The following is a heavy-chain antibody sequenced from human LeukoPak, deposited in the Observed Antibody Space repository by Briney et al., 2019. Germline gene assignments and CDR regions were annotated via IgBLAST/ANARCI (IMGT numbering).Heavy chain of an antibody. CDR2: IYYSGST. Sequence: SQTLSLTCTVSGGSISSGDYYWSWIRQPPGRGLEWIGYIYYSGSTYYSPSLKGRVTISVDTSKNQFSLKLSSVTAADTAVYYWARAKTYYYGSGRYTIDWFDPWGQGTLVTVSS. J-gene: IGHJ5*02. CDR3: ARAKTYYYGSGRYTIDWFDP. V-gene: IGHV4-30-4*01. CDR1: GGSISSGDYY. D-gene: IGHD3-10*01.